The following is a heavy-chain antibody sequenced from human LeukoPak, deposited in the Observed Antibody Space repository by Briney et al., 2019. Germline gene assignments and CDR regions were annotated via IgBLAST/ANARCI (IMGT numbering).Heavy chain of an antibody. CDR1: GGSISSSSYY. CDR3: ARMGLYYDSSGYPGYYFDY. J-gene: IGHJ4*02. D-gene: IGHD3-22*01. Sequence: SETLSLTCIVPGGSISSSSYYWAWIRQSPGKGLEWIGTFSSGGSAYYNPSLTSRVSISKDTSDNQFSLKLSSVTAADTAVYYCARMGLYYDSSGYPGYYFDYWGQGTLVTVSS. V-gene: IGHV4-39*07. CDR2: FSSGGSA.